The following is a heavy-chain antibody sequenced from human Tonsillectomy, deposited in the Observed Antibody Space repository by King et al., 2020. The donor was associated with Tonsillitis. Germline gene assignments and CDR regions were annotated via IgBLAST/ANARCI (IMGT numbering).Heavy chain of an antibody. J-gene: IGHJ6*02. V-gene: IGHV3-30*18. CDR1: GVTFSSYG. CDR2: ISYDGSNK. D-gene: IGHD6-13*01. CDR3: AKAMLQQLDIRDYYYGMDV. Sequence: VQLVESGGGVVQPGRSLRLSCADSGVTFSSYGRHWVRQAPGKGLEWVAVISYDGSNKYYAGSVKGRLTISRDNSKTILYLQMNSLRAEETAVYYCAKAMLQQLDIRDYYYGMDVWGQGATVTLS.